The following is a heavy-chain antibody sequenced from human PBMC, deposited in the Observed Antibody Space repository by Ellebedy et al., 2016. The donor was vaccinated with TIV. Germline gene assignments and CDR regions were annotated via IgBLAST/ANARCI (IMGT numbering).Heavy chain of an antibody. J-gene: IGHJ4*02. CDR3: ARGLRGPFDY. V-gene: IGHV4-59*01. CDR1: GGSMSNYY. CDR2: ISFSGST. Sequence: MPSETLSLTCTVSGGSMSNYYWSWIRQPPGKRLEWIAYISFSGSTNFNPSLRSRVTISVDTSRKQFSLKLTSVTAADKALYYCARGLRGPFDYWGQGALVTVSS.